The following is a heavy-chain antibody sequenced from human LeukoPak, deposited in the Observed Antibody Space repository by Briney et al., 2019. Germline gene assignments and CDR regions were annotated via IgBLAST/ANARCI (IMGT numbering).Heavy chain of an antibody. Sequence: SGPVLVKPTETLTLTCTVSGFSLSNARMGVSWIRQPPGKALEWLAHIFSNDEKSYGTSLKSRLTISKDTSKSQVVLTMTNMDPVDTATYYCARIRGMIVLWFDPWGQGTLVTVSS. CDR3: ARIRGMIVLWFDP. CDR2: IFSNDEK. V-gene: IGHV2-26*02. CDR1: GFSLSNARMG. J-gene: IGHJ5*02. D-gene: IGHD3-22*01.